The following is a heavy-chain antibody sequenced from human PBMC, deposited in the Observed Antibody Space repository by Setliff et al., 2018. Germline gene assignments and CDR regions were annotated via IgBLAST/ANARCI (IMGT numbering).Heavy chain of an antibody. J-gene: IGHJ4*02. CDR2: INPGGGST. Sequence: ASVKVSCKASGYTFSSYYIHWVRQAPGQGLEWMGMINPGGGSTTYAQKFQGRVTMTRDTSTSTVYMELSSLRTEDTAVYYCARGYYDSYARYYVVGDYWGQGTPVTVSS. CDR1: GYTFSSYY. D-gene: IGHD3-22*01. V-gene: IGHV1-46*01. CDR3: ARGYYDSYARYYVVGDY.